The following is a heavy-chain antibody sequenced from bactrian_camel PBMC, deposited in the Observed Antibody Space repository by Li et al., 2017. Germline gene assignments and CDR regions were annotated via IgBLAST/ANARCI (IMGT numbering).Heavy chain of an antibody. J-gene: IGHJ4*01. CDR3: VADLSSGGYCWTLKLWQSRLHDGVHEHHH. CDR2: ITDDGRV. CDR1: GYNGVC. D-gene: IGHD3*01. Sequence: VQLVESGGGSVQAGGSLRLSCAASGYNGVCMGWFRQAPGKKREGVASITDDGRVEYASSVSGRFTISRDNAKDTLDLQMNSLKSEDAAVYYCVADLSSGGYCWTLKLWQSRLHDGVHEHHHWGQGTQVTVS. V-gene: IGHV3S53*01.